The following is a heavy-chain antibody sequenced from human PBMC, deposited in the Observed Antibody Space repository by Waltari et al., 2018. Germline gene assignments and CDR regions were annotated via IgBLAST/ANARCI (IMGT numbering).Heavy chain of an antibody. CDR2: IIPIFGTA. CDR1: GGTFSSYA. CDR3: ARSPRGYSGYDYYFDY. J-gene: IGHJ4*02. V-gene: IGHV1-69*12. Sequence: QVQLVQSGAEVKKPGSSVKVSCKASGGTFSSYAISWVRQAPGQGLEWMGGIIPIFGTASYAQKFQGRVTITADESTSTAYMELSSLRSEDTAVYYCARSPRGYSGYDYYFDYWGQGTLVSVSS. D-gene: IGHD5-12*01.